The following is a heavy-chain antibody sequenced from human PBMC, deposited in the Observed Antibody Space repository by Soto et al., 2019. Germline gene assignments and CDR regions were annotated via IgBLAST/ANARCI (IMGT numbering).Heavy chain of an antibody. J-gene: IGHJ4*02. CDR2: IYYSGRT. CDR1: GGSISDYQ. Sequence: QVQLQESGPGLVKPSETLSLTCSISGGSISDYQWNWIRQPPGKGLEWIGYIYYSGRTNYHPFLQSRLTISLDTSTRQFSLRLRSVTAADTAVYYCARMRGLGEISPYLDYWGQGALVTVSS. V-gene: IGHV4-59*01. CDR3: ARMRGLGEISPYLDY. D-gene: IGHD3-16*01.